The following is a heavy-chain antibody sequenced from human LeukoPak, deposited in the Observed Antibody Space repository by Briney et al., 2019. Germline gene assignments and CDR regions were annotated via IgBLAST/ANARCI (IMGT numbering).Heavy chain of an antibody. V-gene: IGHV3-30*03. CDR2: ISYDGRDK. Sequence: GGSLRLSCAASGFTFSSSVMHWVRQAPGKGLEWVAAISYDGRDKYFADSVKGRFTISRDNSKNTVDLQVNGLRAEDTAVYYCARETGNYYFDFWGQGTLVTVSS. D-gene: IGHD1-7*01. CDR1: GFTFSSSV. J-gene: IGHJ4*02. CDR3: ARETGNYYFDF.